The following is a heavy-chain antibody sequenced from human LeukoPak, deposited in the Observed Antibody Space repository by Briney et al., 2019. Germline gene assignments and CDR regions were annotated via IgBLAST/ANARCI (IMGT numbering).Heavy chain of an antibody. J-gene: IGHJ6*03. Sequence: SVKVSCKASGGTFSSYAISWVRQAPGQGLEWMGGIIPIFGTANYAQKFQGRVTITADESTSTAYMELSSLRSEDTAVYYCARGDLRFLERDYCYYYMDVWGKGTTVTVSS. D-gene: IGHD3-3*01. V-gene: IGHV1-69*13. CDR1: GGTFSSYA. CDR2: IIPIFGTA. CDR3: ARGDLRFLERDYCYYYMDV.